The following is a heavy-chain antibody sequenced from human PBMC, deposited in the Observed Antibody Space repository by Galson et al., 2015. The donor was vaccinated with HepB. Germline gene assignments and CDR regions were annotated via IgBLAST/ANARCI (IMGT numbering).Heavy chain of an antibody. Sequence: SLRLSCAASGFTFYDHAMTWVRQARGKGLEWVSTIVANGDRTFYPDSVKGRFTISRDNSKDTVYLQMNSLRTEDTAVYYCATDLWARHCSSTRCPHRWGQGTLVTVSS. CDR1: GFTFYDHA. D-gene: IGHD2-2*01. J-gene: IGHJ5*02. CDR2: IVANGDRT. V-gene: IGHV3-23*01. CDR3: ATDLWARHCSSTRCPHR.